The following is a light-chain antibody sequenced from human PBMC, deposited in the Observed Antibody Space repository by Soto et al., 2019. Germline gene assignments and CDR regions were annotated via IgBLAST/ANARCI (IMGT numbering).Light chain of an antibody. V-gene: IGKV1-5*03. CDR2: KAS. CDR1: QSISSW. Sequence: DIQMTQSPSTLSASVGDRVTIICRASQSISSWFAWYQQKPGKAPKLLIYKASSLESGVPSRFSGSGSGTEFTLTISSLQPGDFATYYCQQYNSYSGTFGQGTKVDIK. CDR3: QQYNSYSGT. J-gene: IGKJ1*01.